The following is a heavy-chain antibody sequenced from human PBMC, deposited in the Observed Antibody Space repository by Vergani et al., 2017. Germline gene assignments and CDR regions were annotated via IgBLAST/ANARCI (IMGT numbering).Heavy chain of an antibody. Sequence: EVQLVESGGGLVQPGGSLRLSCAASGFTVSSNYMSWVRQAPGKGLEWVSVIYSGGSTYYADSVKGRFTISRDNSKNTLYLQMNSLRAEDTAVYYCARVGTRYYYYGMDVWGQGTTVTVSS. CDR3: ARVGTRYYYYGMDV. CDR1: GFTVSSNY. D-gene: IGHD7-27*01. V-gene: IGHV3-66*01. J-gene: IGHJ6*02. CDR2: IYSGGST.